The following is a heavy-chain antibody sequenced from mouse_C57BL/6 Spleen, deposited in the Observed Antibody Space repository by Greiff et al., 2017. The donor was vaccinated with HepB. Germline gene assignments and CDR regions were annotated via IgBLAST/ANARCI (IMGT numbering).Heavy chain of an antibody. J-gene: IGHJ3*01. CDR3: ARDLDPY. Sequence: EVQRVESGPGLVKPSQSLSLTCSVTGYSITSGYYWNWIRQFPGNKLEWMGYISYDGSNNYNPSLKNRISITRDTSKNQFFLKLNSVTTEDTATYYCARDLDPYWGQGTLVTVSA. CDR2: ISYDGSN. V-gene: IGHV3-6*01. CDR1: GYSITSGYY.